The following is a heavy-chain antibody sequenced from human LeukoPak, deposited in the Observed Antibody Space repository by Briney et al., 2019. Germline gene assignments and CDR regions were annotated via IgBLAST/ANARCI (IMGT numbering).Heavy chain of an antibody. J-gene: IGHJ3*02. CDR1: GFTFSTYA. CDR2: IGATGSTA. V-gene: IGHV3-23*01. Sequence: GGSLRLSCVDSGFTFSTYAINWVRQAPGKGLEWVSVIGATGSTAFYTDSVKGRFTISRDNSRNTLYLQMNSLRADDTALYYYAKRLWESKGLDPFDIWGQGTMVTVSS. CDR3: AKRLWESKGLDPFDI. D-gene: IGHD5-18*01.